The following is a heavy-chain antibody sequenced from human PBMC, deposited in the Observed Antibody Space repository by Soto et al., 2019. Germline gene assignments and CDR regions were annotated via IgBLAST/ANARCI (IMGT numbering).Heavy chain of an antibody. J-gene: IGHJ3*02. V-gene: IGHV1-3*01. D-gene: IGHD3-22*01. CDR3: ARDMVPTHDSSGYYSGAFDI. Sequence: GASVKVSCKASGYTFTSYAMHWVRQAPGQRLEWMGWINAGNGNTKYSQKFQGRVTITRDTSARTAYMGLSSLRSEDTAVYYCARDMVPTHDSSGYYSGAFDIWGQGTMVTVSS. CDR1: GYTFTSYA. CDR2: INAGNGNT.